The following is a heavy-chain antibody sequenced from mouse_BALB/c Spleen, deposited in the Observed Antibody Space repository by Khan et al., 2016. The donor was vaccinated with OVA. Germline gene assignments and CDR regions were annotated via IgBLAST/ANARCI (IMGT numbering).Heavy chain of an antibody. Sequence: EVGLVESGGDLVKPGGSLKLSCAASGFTFSNYDMSWVRQTPDKRLEWVATISSAGSYTYYPDSVKGRFTISTDTAKNTLYLQMSSLTSEDTAMYYCASWGYDEAWFAYWGQGTLVTVSA. V-gene: IGHV5-6*01. CDR3: ASWGYDEAWFAY. J-gene: IGHJ3*01. D-gene: IGHD2-2*01. CDR2: ISSAGSYT. CDR1: GFTFSNYD.